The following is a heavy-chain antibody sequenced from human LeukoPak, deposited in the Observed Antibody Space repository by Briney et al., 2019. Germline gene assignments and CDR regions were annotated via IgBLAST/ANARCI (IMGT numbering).Heavy chain of an antibody. CDR3: ASTMVRGVPPVY. D-gene: IGHD3-10*01. V-gene: IGHV4-59*02. J-gene: IGHJ4*02. CDR1: GGSVSDYY. CDR2: IYHTGST. Sequence: PSETLSLTCTISGGSVSDYYWSWIRQSPGKGLEWIGYIYHTGSTSYSPSLKSRVTISADTSQNQFSLKLSSVTAADTAVYYCASTMVRGVPPVYWGQGTLVTVSS.